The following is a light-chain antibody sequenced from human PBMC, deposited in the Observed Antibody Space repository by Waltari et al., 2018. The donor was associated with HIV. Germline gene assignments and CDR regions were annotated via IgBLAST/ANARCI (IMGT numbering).Light chain of an antibody. CDR1: QSVSSTY. J-gene: IGKJ2*01. Sequence: EIVLTQSPGTLSLSPGEGATLSCRASQSVSSTYLAWYQQKPGQLPRLRIYVASSRATGIPDRFRGSGSETDFTLTISRLEPEDSAVYYCQQYGSSPYTFGQGTKLEIK. CDR3: QQYGSSPYT. CDR2: VAS. V-gene: IGKV3-20*01.